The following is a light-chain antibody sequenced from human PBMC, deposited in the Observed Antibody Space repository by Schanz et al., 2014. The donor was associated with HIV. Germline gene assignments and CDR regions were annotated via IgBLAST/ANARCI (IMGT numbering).Light chain of an antibody. CDR2: EVS. J-gene: IGLJ1*01. CDR3: SSFTYNYTSV. Sequence: QSALTQPASVSGSPGQSITISCTGTSSDVGSYNLVSWYQQHPGKAPKLMIYEVSKRPSGVSNRFSGSKSGNTASLTFSGLQPEDECDYFCSSFTYNYTSVFGSGTKLTVL. CDR1: SSDVGSYNL. V-gene: IGLV2-14*02.